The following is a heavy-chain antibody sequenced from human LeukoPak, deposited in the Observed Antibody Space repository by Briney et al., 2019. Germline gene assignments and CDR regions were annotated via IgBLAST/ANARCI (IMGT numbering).Heavy chain of an antibody. Sequence: PSETLSLTCAVYGGSFSGYYWSWIRQPPGKGLEWIGEINHSGSTNYNPSLKSRVTISVDTSKNQFSLKLSSVTAADTAAYYCASERIQLWLRRNWFDPWGQGTLVTVSS. CDR1: GGSFSGYY. V-gene: IGHV4-34*01. CDR3: ASERIQLWLRRNWFDP. D-gene: IGHD5-18*01. J-gene: IGHJ5*02. CDR2: INHSGST.